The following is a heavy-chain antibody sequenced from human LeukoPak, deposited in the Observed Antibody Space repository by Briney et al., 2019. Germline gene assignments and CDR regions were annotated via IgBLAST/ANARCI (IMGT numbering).Heavy chain of an antibody. V-gene: IGHV4-59*01. CDR2: IYYSGST. Sequence: PSETLSLTCTVSGGSISSYYWSWIRQPPGKGPEWIGYIYYSGSTNYNPSLKSRVTISVDTSKNQFSLKLSPVTAADTAVYYCAREGSGYYPLYYFDYWGQGTLVTVSS. J-gene: IGHJ4*02. CDR1: GGSISSYY. CDR3: AREGSGYYPLYYFDY. D-gene: IGHD3-22*01.